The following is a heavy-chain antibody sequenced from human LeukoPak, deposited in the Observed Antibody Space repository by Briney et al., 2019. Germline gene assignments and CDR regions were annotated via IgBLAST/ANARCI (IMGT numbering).Heavy chain of an antibody. Sequence: SETLSLTCAVYGGSFRGYYRSWIRQPPGKGLEWIGEINHSGSTNYNPSLKSRVTISVDTSKNQFSLKLSSVTAADTAVYYCARIVPAAIKYYYYGMDVWGQGTTVTVSS. V-gene: IGHV4-34*01. J-gene: IGHJ6*02. CDR3: ARIVPAAIKYYYYGMDV. CDR2: INHSGST. CDR1: GGSFRGYY. D-gene: IGHD2-2*02.